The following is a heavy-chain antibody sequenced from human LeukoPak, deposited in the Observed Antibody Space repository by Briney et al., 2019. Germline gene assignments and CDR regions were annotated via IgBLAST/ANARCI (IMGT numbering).Heavy chain of an antibody. D-gene: IGHD2/OR15-2a*01. CDR1: GYTLTELS. J-gene: IGHJ6*02. CDR3: ARVVTDRYYYYYGMDV. Sequence: GASVKVSCKVSGYTLTELSMHWVRQAPGKGLEWMGGFDPEDGETIYAQKFQGRVTITADESTSTAYMELSSLRSEDTAVYYCARVVTDRYYYYYGMDVWGQGTTVTVSS. CDR2: FDPEDGET. V-gene: IGHV1-24*01.